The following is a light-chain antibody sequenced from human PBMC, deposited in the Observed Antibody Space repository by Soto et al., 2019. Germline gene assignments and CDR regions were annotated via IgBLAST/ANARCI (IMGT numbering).Light chain of an antibody. CDR1: SSNIGSNY. J-gene: IGLJ3*02. Sequence: QLVLTQPPSASGTPGQRLTISCSGSSSNIGSNYVYWYQQLPGTAPKLLIYSNNQRPSGVPDRFSGSKSGTSASLAISGLRSEDEADYYCAAWDDSLSGRVFGGGTKLTVL. CDR2: SNN. CDR3: AAWDDSLSGRV. V-gene: IGLV1-47*02.